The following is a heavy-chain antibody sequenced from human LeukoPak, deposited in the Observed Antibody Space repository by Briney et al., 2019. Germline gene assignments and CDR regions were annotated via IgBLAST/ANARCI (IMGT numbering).Heavy chain of an antibody. CDR1: GGSISSYY. D-gene: IGHD3-10*01. CDR2: IYYSGST. CDR3: ARDKSRTYGSADAFDI. V-gene: IGHV4-59*12. J-gene: IGHJ3*02. Sequence: SETLSLTCTVSGGSISSYYWSWIRQPPGKGLEWIGYIYYSGSTNYNPSLKSRVTISVDTSKNQFSLKLSSVTAADTAVYYCARDKSRTYGSADAFDIWGQGTMVTVPS.